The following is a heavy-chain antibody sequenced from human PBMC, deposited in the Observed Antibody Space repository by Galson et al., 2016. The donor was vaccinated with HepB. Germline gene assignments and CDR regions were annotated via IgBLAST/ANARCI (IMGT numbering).Heavy chain of an antibody. CDR2: IYYSGST. J-gene: IGHJ2*01. D-gene: IGHD6-19*01. CDR1: GGSISSSSYY. V-gene: IGHV4-39*01. Sequence: SETLSLTCTVSGGSISSSSYYWGWIRQPPGKGLEWIGSIYYSGSTYYNPSLKSRVIISVDTSKNQFSLKLSSVTAADTAVYYCARHPNSAWHGLWYFDLWGRGTLVTVSS. CDR3: ARHPNSAWHGLWYFDL.